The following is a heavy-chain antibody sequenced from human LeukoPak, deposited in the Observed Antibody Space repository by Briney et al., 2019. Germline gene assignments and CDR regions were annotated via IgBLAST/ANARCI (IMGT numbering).Heavy chain of an antibody. V-gene: IGHV1-2*02. CDR1: GYTFTGYY. CDR2: INPNSGGT. J-gene: IGHJ4*02. CDR3: ARQVDGSYYFDY. Sequence: ASVKVSCKASGYTFTGYYMHWVRQAPGQGLEWMGWINPNSGGTNFAQKFQGRVTMTRDTSISTAYMELSRLRSDDTAVYYCARQVDGSYYFDYWGQGTLVTVSS. D-gene: IGHD1-26*01.